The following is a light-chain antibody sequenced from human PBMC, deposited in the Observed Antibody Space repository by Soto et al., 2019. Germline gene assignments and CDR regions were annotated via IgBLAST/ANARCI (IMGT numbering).Light chain of an antibody. CDR2: AND. CDR3: AVWDDNLKGL. J-gene: IGLJ2*01. V-gene: IGLV1-44*01. CDR1: SSNIETNL. Sequence: QSALTQPPSASGTPGQRVTISCSGSSSNIETNLVHWYQHLPGASPRLLIYANDQRPSGVSDRFSGSKSATSASLAISGLQSEDEADYYCAVWDDNLKGLFGGGTKLTVL.